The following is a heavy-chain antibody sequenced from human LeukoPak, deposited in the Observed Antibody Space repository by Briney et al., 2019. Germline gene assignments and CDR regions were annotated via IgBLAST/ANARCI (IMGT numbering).Heavy chain of an antibody. D-gene: IGHD5-12*01. CDR1: GFTSSSYA. V-gene: IGHV3-23*01. CDR2: ISGSGGST. CDR3: AKSKLGYSGYDYRGEYFDY. Sequence: GGSLRLSCAASGFTSSSYAMSWVRQAPGKGLEWVSDISGSGGSTYYADSVKVRFTISRDNSKTTLYLQMNSLRAEDTAVYYCAKSKLGYSGYDYRGEYFDYWGQGTLVTVSS. J-gene: IGHJ4*02.